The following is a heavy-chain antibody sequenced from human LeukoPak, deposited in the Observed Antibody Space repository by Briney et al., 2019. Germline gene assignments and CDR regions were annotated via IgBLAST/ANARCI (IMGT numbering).Heavy chain of an antibody. Sequence: GASVKVSCKASGYTFTGDYMHWMRQAPGQGLEWMGWINPNSGGTNYAQKFQGRVTMTRDTSISTAYMELSRLRSDDTAVYYCARVRGKRGYSYGYKDYWGQGTLVTVSS. CDR3: ARVRGKRGYSYGYKDY. CDR2: INPNSGGT. J-gene: IGHJ4*02. D-gene: IGHD5-18*01. CDR1: GYTFTGDY. V-gene: IGHV1-2*02.